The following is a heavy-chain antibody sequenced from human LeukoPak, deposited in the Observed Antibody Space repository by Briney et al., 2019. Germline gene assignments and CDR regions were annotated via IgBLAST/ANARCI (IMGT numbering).Heavy chain of an antibody. CDR3: ARVATKGAFDY. Sequence: SETLSLTCAVYGGSFSGYYWSWIRQPPGKGLEWIGEINHSGSTNYNPSLKSRVTISVDTSENQFSLKLSSVTAADTAVYYCARVATKGAFDYWGQGTLVTVSS. V-gene: IGHV4-34*01. J-gene: IGHJ4*02. CDR1: GGSFSGYY. CDR2: INHSGST. D-gene: IGHD3-16*01.